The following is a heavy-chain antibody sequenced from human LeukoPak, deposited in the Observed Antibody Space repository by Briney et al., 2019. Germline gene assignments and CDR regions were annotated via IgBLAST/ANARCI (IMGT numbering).Heavy chain of an antibody. CDR3: ARASSGLDY. Sequence: SETLSLTCTVSGGSISSSSYYWGWIRQPPGKGLEWIGSIYYSGSTYYNPSLKSRVTISVDTSKNQFSLKLSSVTAADTAVYYCARASSGLDYWGQGTLVTVSS. CDR2: IYYSGST. V-gene: IGHV4-39*07. CDR1: GGSISSSSYY. J-gene: IGHJ4*02. D-gene: IGHD6-19*01.